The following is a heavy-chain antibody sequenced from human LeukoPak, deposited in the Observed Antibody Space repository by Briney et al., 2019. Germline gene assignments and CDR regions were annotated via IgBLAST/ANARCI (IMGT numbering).Heavy chain of an antibody. J-gene: IGHJ4*02. CDR3: ARDRGYSYGFDY. D-gene: IGHD5-18*01. Sequence: SETLSLTCTVSGGSISSYYWSWIRQPPGKGLEWIGYIYYSGSTNYNPSLKSRVTISVDTSKNQFSLKLSSVTAADTAVYYCARDRGYSYGFDYWGQGTLVTVSS. CDR1: GGSISSYY. CDR2: IYYSGST. V-gene: IGHV4-59*01.